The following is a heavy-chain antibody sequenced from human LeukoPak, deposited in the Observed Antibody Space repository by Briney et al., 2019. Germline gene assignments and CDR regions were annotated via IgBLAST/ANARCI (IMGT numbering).Heavy chain of an antibody. J-gene: IGHJ4*02. Sequence: GASVKVSCKASGYTFTSYGISWVRQAPGQGLEWMGWISAYNGNTNYAQKLQGRVTMTTETSTGTAYMELRSLRSDDPAVYYCARDSAYHRSWETHDYWAQGTLVTVSS. D-gene: IGHD6-13*01. V-gene: IGHV1-18*01. CDR1: GYTFTSYG. CDR2: ISAYNGNT. CDR3: ARDSAYHRSWETHDY.